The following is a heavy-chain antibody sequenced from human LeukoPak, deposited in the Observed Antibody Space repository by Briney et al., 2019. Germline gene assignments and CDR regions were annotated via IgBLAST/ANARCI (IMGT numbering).Heavy chain of an antibody. CDR3: ARGDGGSPMGDY. CDR2: IIPIFGTA. D-gene: IGHD2-15*01. V-gene: IGHV1-69*05. Sequence: ASVKVSCKASGGTFSSYAISWVRQAPGQGLEWMGGIIPIFGTANYAQKFQGRVTITTDESTSTAYMGLSSLRSEDTAVYYCARGDGGSPMGDYWGQGTLVTVSS. CDR1: GGTFSSYA. J-gene: IGHJ4*02.